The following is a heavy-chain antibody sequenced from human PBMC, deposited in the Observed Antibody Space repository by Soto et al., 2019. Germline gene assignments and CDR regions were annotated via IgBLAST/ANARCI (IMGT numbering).Heavy chain of an antibody. V-gene: IGHV3-23*01. CDR1: GFPFSSYA. Sequence: PGGSLRLSCAASGFPFSSYAISWVRQAPGKGLEWVAASTGAGGSTYKVDSEKGRFTISRDNSKKTVYLQLDGLRAEDTAIYYCAKGHSDYQGDYNYYGMDVWGQGTTVTSP. CDR2: STGAGGST. D-gene: IGHD4-4*01. J-gene: IGHJ6*02. CDR3: AKGHSDYQGDYNYYGMDV.